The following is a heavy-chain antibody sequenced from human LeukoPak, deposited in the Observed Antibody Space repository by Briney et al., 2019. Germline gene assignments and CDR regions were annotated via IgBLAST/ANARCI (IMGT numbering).Heavy chain of an antibody. D-gene: IGHD6-19*01. CDR2: IKQDGSEK. CDR3: ARDADSNGWWDDYYYYYMDV. CDR1: GFTFSNYW. V-gene: IGHV3-7*01. J-gene: IGHJ6*03. Sequence: GGSLRLSCAASGFTFSNYWMSWVRQAPGKGLEWVANIKQDGSEKDYVDSVKGRFTISRDNAKNSLYLQMNSLRAEDTAVYYCARDADSNGWWDDYYYYYMDVWGKGTTVTISS.